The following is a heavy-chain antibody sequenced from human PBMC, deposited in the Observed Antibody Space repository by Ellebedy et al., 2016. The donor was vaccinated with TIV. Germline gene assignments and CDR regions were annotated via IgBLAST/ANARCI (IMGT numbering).Heavy chain of an antibody. CDR3: ASYSGWYLGYYYGMDV. V-gene: IGHV1-69*13. Sequence: ASVKVSCKASGYTFTSYGISWVRQAPGQGLEWMGGIIPIFGTANYAQKFQGRVTITADESTSTAYMELSSLRSEDTAVYYCASYSGWYLGYYYGMDVWGQGTTVTVSS. CDR1: GYTFTSYG. D-gene: IGHD6-19*01. CDR2: IIPIFGTA. J-gene: IGHJ6*02.